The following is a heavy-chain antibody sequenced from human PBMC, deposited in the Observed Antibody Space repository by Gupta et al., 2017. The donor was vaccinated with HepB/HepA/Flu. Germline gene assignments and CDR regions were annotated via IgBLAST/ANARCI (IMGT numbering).Heavy chain of an antibody. J-gene: IGHJ4*02. D-gene: IGHD6-13*01. CDR3: AKAPYSNPTLPYYVDW. V-gene: IGHV3-9*01. CDR1: AFTFDDHA. Sequence: QLVESVGALVQPGGSLRLPCGASAFTFDDHAMHWVRQVPGKGLEWVSSISWDGESINYADSVRGRFTSSRDNAKSSLYLEMNSLRSDDTALYFCAKAPYSNPTLPYYVDWWGQGTLVSVSS. CDR2: ISWDGESI.